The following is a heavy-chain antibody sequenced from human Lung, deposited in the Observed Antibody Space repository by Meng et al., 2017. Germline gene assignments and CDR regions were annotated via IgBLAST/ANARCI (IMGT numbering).Heavy chain of an antibody. CDR1: GFTFSSYE. CDR3: ARGRVTVDY. V-gene: IGHV3-48*03. CDR2: ISSSGSTI. D-gene: IGHD3-16*02. Sequence: GGSLRLSCAASGFTFSSYEMNWVRQAPGKGLEWVSYISSSGSTIYYADSVKGRFTISRDNAKNSLYLQMNSLRAEETAVYYCARGRVTVDYWGQGTLVTVSS. J-gene: IGHJ4*02.